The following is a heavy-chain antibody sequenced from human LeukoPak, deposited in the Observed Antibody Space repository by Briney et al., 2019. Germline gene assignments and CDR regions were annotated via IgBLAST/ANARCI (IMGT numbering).Heavy chain of an antibody. J-gene: IGHJ4*02. V-gene: IGHV3-48*04. CDR2: ISSSSSTI. CDR1: GFSFSAYP. Sequence: GGSLRLSCAASGFSFSAYPMGWVRQAPGKGLEWVSYISSSSSTIYYADSVKGRFTISRDNAKNSLYLQMNSLRAEDTAVYYCATYYYDSSGYKLLDYWGQGTLVTVSS. D-gene: IGHD3-22*01. CDR3: ATYYYDSSGYKLLDY.